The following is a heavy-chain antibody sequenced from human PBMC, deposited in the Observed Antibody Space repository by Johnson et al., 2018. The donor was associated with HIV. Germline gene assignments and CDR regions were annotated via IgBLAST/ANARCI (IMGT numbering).Heavy chain of an antibody. CDR1: GFTVSSNY. CDR3: AGLPPGIARRAFDI. Sequence: VQLVESGGGVVRPGGSLRLSCAASGFTVSSNYMSWVRQSPGKGLEWVSVIYSGGNTYYADSVTGRFTISRDNAKNSLYLQMNSLRAEDTAVYYCAGLPPGIARRAFDIWGQGTMVTVSS. CDR2: IYSGGNT. J-gene: IGHJ3*02. V-gene: IGHV3-66*01. D-gene: IGHD6-13*01.